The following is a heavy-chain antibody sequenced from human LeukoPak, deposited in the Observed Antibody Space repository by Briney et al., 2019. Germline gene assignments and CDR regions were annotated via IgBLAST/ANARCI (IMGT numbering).Heavy chain of an antibody. CDR1: GYTFTSYG. J-gene: IGHJ4*02. Sequence: ASVKVSCKASGYTFTSYGISWVRQAPGQGLEWMGWISAYNGNTNYAQKLQGRVTMTTDTSTSTAYMELRSLRSDDTAVYYCARASYYDSSGYYYRFDYWGQGTLVTVSS. V-gene: IGHV1-18*01. CDR3: ARASYYDSSGYYYRFDY. CDR2: ISAYNGNT. D-gene: IGHD3-22*01.